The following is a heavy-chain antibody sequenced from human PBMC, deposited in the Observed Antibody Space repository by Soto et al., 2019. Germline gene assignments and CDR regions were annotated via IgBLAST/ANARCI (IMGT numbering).Heavy chain of an antibody. CDR2: IYTSGST. Sequence: PSETLSLICTVSGGSISSYYWSWIRQPAGKGLEWIGRIYTSGSTNYNPSLKSRVTMSVDTSKNQFSLKLSSVTAADTAVYYCARDSRAAAGTDYYYGMDVWGQGTTVTVSS. V-gene: IGHV4-4*07. CDR3: ARDSRAAAGTDYYYGMDV. CDR1: GGSISSYY. J-gene: IGHJ6*02. D-gene: IGHD6-13*01.